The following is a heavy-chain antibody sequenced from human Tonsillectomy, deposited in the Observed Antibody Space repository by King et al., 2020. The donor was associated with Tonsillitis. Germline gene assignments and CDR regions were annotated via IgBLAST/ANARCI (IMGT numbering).Heavy chain of an antibody. V-gene: IGHV3-15*01. CDR3: TTEPMYYYDSSGFLGGMD. CDR1: GFTFSNAW. J-gene: IGHJ4*02. D-gene: IGHD3-22*01. Sequence: VQLVESGGGLVKPGGSLRLSCAASGFTFSNAWMSWVRQAPGEWREWVGRIIRKTAGGTTDYAAPVKGRFTISRDDSKNTLYLQMNSLKTEDTAVYYCTTEPMYYYDSSGFLGGMDWGQGALVTVSS. CDR2: IIRKTAGGTT.